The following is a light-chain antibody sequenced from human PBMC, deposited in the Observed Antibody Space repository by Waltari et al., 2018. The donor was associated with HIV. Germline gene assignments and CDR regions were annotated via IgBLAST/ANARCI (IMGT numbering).Light chain of an antibody. CDR3: ASYVDNVGLF. Sequence: QSALTQPPSASGSPRRSVTSSCTGTSNDAGAYDYVSWYQQHPGRAPKLLIYEVTKRPSGVPDRFSGSMSDNTASLTVSGLQAEDDGHYYCASYVDNVGLFFGGGTKLTVL. CDR1: SNDAGAYDY. V-gene: IGLV2-8*01. J-gene: IGLJ2*01. CDR2: EVT.